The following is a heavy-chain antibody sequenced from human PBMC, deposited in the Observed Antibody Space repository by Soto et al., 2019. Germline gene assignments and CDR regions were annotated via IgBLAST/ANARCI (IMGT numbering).Heavy chain of an antibody. CDR1: GYSFTSYW. J-gene: IGHJ6*03. Sequence: GESLKISCKGSGYSFTSYWIGWVRQMPGKGLEWMGIIYPGDSDTRYSPSFQGQVTITADKPISTAYLQWISLKASDTALYYCARYIFSLELPYDNWKGGYYYYMDVWGKGTTVTVSS. CDR2: IYPGDSDT. D-gene: IGHD1-20*01. V-gene: IGHV5-51*04. CDR3: ARYIFSLELPYDNWKGGYYYYMDV.